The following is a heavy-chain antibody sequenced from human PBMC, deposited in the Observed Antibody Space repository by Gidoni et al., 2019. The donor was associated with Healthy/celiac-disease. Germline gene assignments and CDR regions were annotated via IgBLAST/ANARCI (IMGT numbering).Heavy chain of an antibody. V-gene: IGHV3-33*01. J-gene: IGHJ5*02. CDR2: IWYDGSNK. CDR3: ARGLPWLVP. Sequence: QVQLVASGGGVVQPGRSLRLPCAASGFTFSRYGMHWVRQAPGKGLEWVAVIWYDGSNKYYAESVKGRFTISRDNSKNTLYLQMNSLRAEDTAVYNCARGLPWLVPWGQGTLVTVSS. CDR1: GFTFSRYG. D-gene: IGHD6-19*01.